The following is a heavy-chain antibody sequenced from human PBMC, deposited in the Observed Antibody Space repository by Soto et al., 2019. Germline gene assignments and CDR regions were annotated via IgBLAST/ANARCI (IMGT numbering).Heavy chain of an antibody. CDR1: GDSISSGGYY. Sequence: SETLSLTCTVSGDSISSGGYYWSWIRQHPGKGLEWIGYIYYSGSTYYNPSLKSRVTISVDTSKNQFSLKLSSVTAADTAVYYCARGYSYGNYYYYGMDVWGQGTTVTVSS. CDR2: IYYSGST. CDR3: ARGYSYGNYYYYGMDV. D-gene: IGHD5-18*01. J-gene: IGHJ6*02. V-gene: IGHV4-31*03.